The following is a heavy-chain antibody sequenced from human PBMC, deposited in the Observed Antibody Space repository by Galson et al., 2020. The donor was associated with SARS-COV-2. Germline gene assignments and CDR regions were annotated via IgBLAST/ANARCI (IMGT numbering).Heavy chain of an antibody. Sequence: PSATLSLTCTVSGGSISSGDYYWSWIRQHPGKGLEWIGYIYYTGSTYYNPSLKSRVTISVDTSKNQFSLKLSSVTAADTALYYCARDVGLPPSYFDCWGHGTLVTVSS. D-gene: IGHD1-7*01. J-gene: IGHJ4*01. V-gene: IGHV4-31*03. CDR1: GGSISSGDYY. CDR3: ARDVGLPPSYFDC. CDR2: IYYTGST.